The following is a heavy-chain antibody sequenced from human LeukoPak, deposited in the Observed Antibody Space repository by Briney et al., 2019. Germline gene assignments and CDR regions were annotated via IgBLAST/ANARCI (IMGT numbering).Heavy chain of an antibody. CDR1: GFTFSSYA. V-gene: IGHV3-23*01. Sequence: PGGSLRLSCAASGFTFSSYAMSWVRQAPGKGLEWVSAISGSGGSTYYADSVKGRFTISRDNSKNTLYLQMNSLRAEDTAVYYCARDPGGQDHYYYGMDVWGQGTTVTVPS. D-gene: IGHD2-15*01. CDR2: ISGSGGST. J-gene: IGHJ6*02. CDR3: ARDPGGQDHYYYGMDV.